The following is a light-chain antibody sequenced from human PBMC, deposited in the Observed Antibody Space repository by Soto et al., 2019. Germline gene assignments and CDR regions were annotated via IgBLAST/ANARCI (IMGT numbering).Light chain of an antibody. CDR2: DAS. V-gene: IGKV3-11*01. CDR3: QQRSNWPPGLFT. CDR1: QSVSSY. Sequence: EIVLTQSPATLSLSPGERATLSCRASQSVSSYLAWYQQKPGQAPRLLIYDASNRATGIPARFSGSGSGTDFTLTISILEPEDFAVDYCQQRSNWPPGLFTFGPGTKVDIK. J-gene: IGKJ3*01.